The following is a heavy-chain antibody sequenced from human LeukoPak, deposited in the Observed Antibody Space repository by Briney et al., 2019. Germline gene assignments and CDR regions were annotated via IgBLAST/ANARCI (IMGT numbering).Heavy chain of an antibody. V-gene: IGHV3-21*01. Sequence: GGSLRLSCAASGSTFSSYSMNWVRQAPGKGLEWVSSISSSSSYIYYADSVKGRFTISRDNAKNSLYLQMNSLRAEDTAVYYCARDFGEPNDDYWGQGTLVTVSS. J-gene: IGHJ4*02. CDR3: ARDFGEPNDDY. CDR1: GSTFSSYS. CDR2: ISSSSSYI. D-gene: IGHD3-10*01.